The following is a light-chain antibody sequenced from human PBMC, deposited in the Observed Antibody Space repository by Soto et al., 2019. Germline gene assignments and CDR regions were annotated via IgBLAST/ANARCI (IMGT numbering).Light chain of an antibody. J-gene: IGKJ1*01. V-gene: IGKV3-15*01. CDR1: QSVGAN. CDR2: GAS. CDR3: QQYNNWPQT. Sequence: EIVMTQSPATLSVSPGDRAALSCRASQSVGANLAWYQQKPGQAPRLLIYGASARATGIPARFSGRGSGTDFTLTISSLQSEDFAVYYCQQYNNWPQTFGQGTKVEI.